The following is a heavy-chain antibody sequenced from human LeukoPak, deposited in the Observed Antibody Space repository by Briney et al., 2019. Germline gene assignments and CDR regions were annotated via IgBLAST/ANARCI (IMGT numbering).Heavy chain of an antibody. V-gene: IGHV1-69*13. CDR1: GGTFSSYA. J-gene: IGHJ4*02. Sequence: GASVKVSCKASGGTFSSYAISWVRQAPGQGLEWMGGIIPIFGTANYAQKFQGRVTITADESTSTAYMELSSLRSEDTAEYYCASSSGSYRVPGKFDYWGQGTLVTVSS. D-gene: IGHD1-26*01. CDR2: IIPIFGTA. CDR3: ASSSGSYRVPGKFDY.